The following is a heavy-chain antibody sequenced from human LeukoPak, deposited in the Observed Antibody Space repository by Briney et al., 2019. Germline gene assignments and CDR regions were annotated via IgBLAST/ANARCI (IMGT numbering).Heavy chain of an antibody. CDR2: IYYSGST. D-gene: IGHD6-13*01. J-gene: IGHJ4*02. CDR1: GGSISSYY. V-gene: IGHV4-59*01. Sequence: SETLSLTCTVSGGSISSYYWSWIRQPPGKGLEWIGYIYYSGSTNYNPSLKSRVTISVDTSKNQFSLKLSSVTAADTAVCYCARSIAAAGRALDYWGQGTLVTVSS. CDR3: ARSIAAAGRALDY.